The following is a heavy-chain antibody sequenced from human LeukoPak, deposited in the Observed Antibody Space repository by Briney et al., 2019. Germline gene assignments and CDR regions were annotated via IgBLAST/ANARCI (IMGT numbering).Heavy chain of an antibody. CDR2: IRYDGSNK. D-gene: IGHD3-10*01. CDR3: ARAVTMVRGVIINYYYYMDV. CDR1: GFTFSSFG. Sequence: GGSLRLSCAASGFTFSSFGMHWVRQAPGKGLEWVAFIRYDGSNKYYVDSVKGRFTISRDNSKNTLYLQMNSLRAEDTAVYYCARAVTMVRGVIINYYYYMDVWGKGTTVTVSS. J-gene: IGHJ6*03. V-gene: IGHV3-30*02.